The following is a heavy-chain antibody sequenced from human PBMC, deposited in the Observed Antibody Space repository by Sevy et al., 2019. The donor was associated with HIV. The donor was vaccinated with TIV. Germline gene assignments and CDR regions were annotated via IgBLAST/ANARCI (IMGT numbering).Heavy chain of an antibody. J-gene: IGHJ4*02. D-gene: IGHD2-15*01. CDR3: AREVVEMAQPAQSVFDY. CDR2: ISAYNGNT. CDR1: GYTFTSYG. Sequence: GASVKVSCKASGYTFTSYGISWVRQAPGQGLEWMGWISAYNGNTNYAQKLQGRVTMTTDTSTSTAYMELRSLRSDDTAVYYCAREVVEMAQPAQSVFDYWGQGTLVTVSS. V-gene: IGHV1-18*04.